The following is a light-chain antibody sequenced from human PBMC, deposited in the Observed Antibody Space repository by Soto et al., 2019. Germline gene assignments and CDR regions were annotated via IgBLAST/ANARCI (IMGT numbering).Light chain of an antibody. CDR1: QSISTW. CDR2: KAS. J-gene: IGKJ4*01. V-gene: IGKV1-5*03. Sequence: DIQMTQSPSTLSASVGDRVTITCRASQSISTWLAWYQQKPGKAPKLLIYKASSLEGGVPSRFGGSGSGTLFNITISSLHPDDFATYYRQQYNTCPLPFGGGTTVDIK. CDR3: QQYNTCPLP.